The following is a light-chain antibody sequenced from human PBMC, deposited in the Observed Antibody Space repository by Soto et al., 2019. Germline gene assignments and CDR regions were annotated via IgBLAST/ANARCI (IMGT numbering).Light chain of an antibody. CDR3: QQYNSYSPEGT. CDR1: QTISSW. CDR2: KAS. J-gene: IGKJ1*01. V-gene: IGKV1-5*03. Sequence: DIQMTHSPSTLSASVGDRVTITCRASQTISSWLAWYQQKPGKAPKLLIYKASTLESGVPSRFSGSGSGTEFTLTISSLQPDDFASDYCQQYNSYSPEGTFGQGTKVDIK.